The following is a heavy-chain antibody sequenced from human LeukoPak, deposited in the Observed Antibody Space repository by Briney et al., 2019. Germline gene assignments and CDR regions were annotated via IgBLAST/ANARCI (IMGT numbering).Heavy chain of an antibody. J-gene: IGHJ4*02. CDR2: INHSGST. V-gene: IGHV4-34*01. D-gene: IGHD6-13*01. CDR1: GGSFSGYY. Sequence: SETLSLTCAVYGGSFSGYYWSWIRQPPGKGLEWIGEINHSGSTNYNPSLKSRVTISVDTSKNQFSLKLSSATAADTAVYYCARASPLAAADTGGIDYWGQGTLVTVSS. CDR3: ARASPLAAADTGGIDY.